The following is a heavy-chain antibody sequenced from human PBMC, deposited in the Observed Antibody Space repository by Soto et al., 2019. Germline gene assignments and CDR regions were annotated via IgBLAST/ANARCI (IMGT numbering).Heavy chain of an antibody. V-gene: IGHV1-46*03. Sequence: QVQLVQSGAEVKKPGASVKVSCKASGYTFTSYYMHWVRQAPGQGLEWMGIINPSGGSTSYAQKFQGRVTMTRDTSTSTVYMELSSLRSEDTAVYYCVRGYDSSGYQPPGYFDYWGQGTLVTVSS. CDR2: INPSGGST. CDR1: GYTFTSYY. J-gene: IGHJ4*02. CDR3: VRGYDSSGYQPPGYFDY. D-gene: IGHD3-22*01.